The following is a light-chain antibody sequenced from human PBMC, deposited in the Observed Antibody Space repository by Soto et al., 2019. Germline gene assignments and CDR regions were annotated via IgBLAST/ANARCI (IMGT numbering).Light chain of an antibody. V-gene: IGLV2-14*01. J-gene: IGLJ2*01. Sequence: QSALTQPASVSGSPGQSITISCSATSSDVGGYNYVSWYQQHPDKAPKLIISEVSHRPSGVSNRFSGSKSGNTASLTISGLQAEDEADYYCCSYTKSGSRVFGGGTKLTVL. CDR3: CSYTKSGSRV. CDR2: EVS. CDR1: SSDVGGYNY.